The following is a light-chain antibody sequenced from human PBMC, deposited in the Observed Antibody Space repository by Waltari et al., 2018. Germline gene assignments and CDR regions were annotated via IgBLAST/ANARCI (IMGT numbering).Light chain of an antibody. V-gene: IGLV2-11*01. CDR2: DVT. Sequence: QSALTQPRSVSGSPGQSVTISCTGTSSDVGGYNYVSWYQHRPGKAPTLMIYDVTTRPSGVPDRFSGSKSGNTASLTISGLQAEDDADYYCCSYAGSSIVVFGGGTKLTVL. CDR3: CSYAGSSIVV. CDR1: SSDVGGYNY. J-gene: IGLJ2*01.